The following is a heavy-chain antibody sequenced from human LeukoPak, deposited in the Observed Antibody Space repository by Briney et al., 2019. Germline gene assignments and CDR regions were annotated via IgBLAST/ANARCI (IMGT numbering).Heavy chain of an antibody. CDR1: GFTFSSYW. CDR2: INSDGSST. V-gene: IGHV3-74*01. Sequence: GGSLRLSCAASGFTFSSYWMHWVRQAPGKGLVWVSRINSDGSSTSYADSVKGRFTISRDNAKNSLYLQMNSLRAEDTAVYYCARVFRYNWNVGGYDYWGQGTLVTVSS. J-gene: IGHJ4*02. CDR3: ARVFRYNWNVGGYDY. D-gene: IGHD1-20*01.